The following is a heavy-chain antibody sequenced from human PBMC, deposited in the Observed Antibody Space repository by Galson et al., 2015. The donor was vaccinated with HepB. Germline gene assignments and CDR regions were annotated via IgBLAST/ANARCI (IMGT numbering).Heavy chain of an antibody. CDR3: VRALRDGYKPDAFDI. CDR2: IIPIFGSA. CDR1: GGTFSTYV. D-gene: IGHD5-24*01. J-gene: IGHJ3*02. V-gene: IGHV1-69*13. Sequence: SVKVSCKASGGTFSTYVISWVRQAPGQGLEWMGGIIPIFGSANYAQTFQGRVRITADESTSTAYMELSSLRSEDTAVYYCVRALRDGYKPDAFDIWGPGTMVTVSS.